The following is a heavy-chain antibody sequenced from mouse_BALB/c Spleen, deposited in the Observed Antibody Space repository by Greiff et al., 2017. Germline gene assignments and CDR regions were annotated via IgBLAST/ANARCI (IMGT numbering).Heavy chain of an antibody. CDR2: IYPGSGNT. Sequence: VQLQQSGAELVRPGTSVKISCKASGYAFTNYWLGWVKQRPGHGLEWIGDIYPGSGNTYYNEKFKGKATLTADKSSSTAYMQLSSLTSEDSAVYFCAREEDYYVDDWGQGTTLTVSS. CDR1: GYAFTNYW. J-gene: IGHJ2*01. V-gene: IGHV1-63*01. CDR3: AREEDYYVDD.